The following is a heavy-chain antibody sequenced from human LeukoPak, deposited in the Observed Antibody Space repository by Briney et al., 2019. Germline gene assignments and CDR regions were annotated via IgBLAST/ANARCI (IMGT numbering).Heavy chain of an antibody. V-gene: IGHV3-11*03. CDR3: ARVRGSYSVDY. CDR1: GGSISSYY. Sequence: LSLTCTVSGGSISSYYWSWIRQPPGKGLEWISYISSGSPYTRYADSVKGRFTISRDNAKNSLSLQMNSLRAEDTAVYYCARVRGSYSVDYWGQGTLVTVSS. J-gene: IGHJ4*02. D-gene: IGHD1-26*01. CDR2: ISSGSPYT.